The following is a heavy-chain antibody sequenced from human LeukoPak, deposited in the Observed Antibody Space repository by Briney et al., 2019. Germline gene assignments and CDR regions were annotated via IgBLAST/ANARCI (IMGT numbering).Heavy chain of an antibody. Sequence: GRSLRLSCAASRFTFNYYAMHWVRQAPGKGLEWVAVISYDGSDKYYADSVKGRFTISRDNSKNTLYLQMNSLRAEDTAVYYCAKDLRGSGWYYFDYWGQGTLVTVSS. CDR1: RFTFNYYA. J-gene: IGHJ4*02. CDR3: AKDLRGSGWYYFDY. D-gene: IGHD6-19*01. V-gene: IGHV3-30*18. CDR2: ISYDGSDK.